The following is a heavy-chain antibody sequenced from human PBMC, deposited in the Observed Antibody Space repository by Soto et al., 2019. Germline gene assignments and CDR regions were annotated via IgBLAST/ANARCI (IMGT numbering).Heavy chain of an antibody. CDR1: CASISSSGYY. CDR3: ARGAGSPTYYYNMDV. Sequence: PSETLSLTCTVSCASISSSGYYWGWIRQPPGKGLEWIGSIFYSGTTYYNPSLKSRVTLSVDTSRNQFSLKLSSVTAADTAVYYCARGAGSPTYYYNMDVWGQGTTVTVSS. CDR2: IFYSGTT. V-gene: IGHV4-39*01. J-gene: IGHJ6*02. D-gene: IGHD2-15*01.